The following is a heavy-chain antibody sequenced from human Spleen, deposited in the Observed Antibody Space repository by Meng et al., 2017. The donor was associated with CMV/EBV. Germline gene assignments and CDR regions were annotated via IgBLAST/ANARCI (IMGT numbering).Heavy chain of an antibody. D-gene: IGHD3-3*01. CDR3: ARDRLSPFYDSGSGAHATTHGVDV. Sequence: HWVRQATGKGLEWVSGIGTAGDTNYPGPVKGRFTISRENAKNTVHLQMNSLRVEDTAIYYCARDRLSPFYDSGSGAHATTHGVDVWGQGTTVTVSS. CDR2: IGTAGDT. V-gene: IGHV3-13*01. J-gene: IGHJ6*02.